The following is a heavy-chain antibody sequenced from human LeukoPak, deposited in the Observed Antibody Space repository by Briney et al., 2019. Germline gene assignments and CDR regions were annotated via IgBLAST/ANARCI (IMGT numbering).Heavy chain of an antibody. V-gene: IGHV5-51*03. Sequence: PGESLKISCKASGYTFTSYWIGWVRQMPGKGLEWMGIIYPGDSDTRYSPSFQGQITISADKSISTAYLQWSSLKASATDMYYCARESYYYGSGSSQRRPFDYWGQGALVTVSS. CDR3: ARESYYYGSGSSQRRPFDY. J-gene: IGHJ4*02. CDR2: IYPGDSDT. CDR1: GYTFTSYW. D-gene: IGHD3-10*01.